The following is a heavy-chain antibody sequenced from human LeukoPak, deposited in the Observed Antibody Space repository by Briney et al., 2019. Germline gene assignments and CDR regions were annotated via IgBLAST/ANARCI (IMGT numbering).Heavy chain of an antibody. CDR1: GFTFSSYA. CDR3: AKVNGDYGRNWFDP. J-gene: IGHJ5*02. Sequence: GGSLRLSCAASGFTFSSYAMSWVRQAPGKGLEWVSAISGSGGSTYYADSVKGRFTISRDNSKNTLYLQMNSLRAEDMAVYYCAKVNGDYGRNWFDPWGQGTLVTVSS. CDR2: ISGSGGST. D-gene: IGHD4-17*01. V-gene: IGHV3-23*01.